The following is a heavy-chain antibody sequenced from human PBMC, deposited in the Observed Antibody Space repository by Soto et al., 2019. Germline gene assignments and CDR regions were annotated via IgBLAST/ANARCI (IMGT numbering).Heavy chain of an antibody. Sequence: ASVKVSCKASGYTFASYYIHWVRQAPGQGLEWMGIINPSGSSTNYAQKFQGRVTMTSDTSTSTVYMELSSLRSDDTAVYYCARVPTWVDPATIPILDYWG. CDR2: INPSGSST. J-gene: IGHJ4*01. D-gene: IGHD2-2*01. CDR1: GYTFASYY. V-gene: IGHV1-46*01. CDR3: ARVPTWVDPATIPILDY.